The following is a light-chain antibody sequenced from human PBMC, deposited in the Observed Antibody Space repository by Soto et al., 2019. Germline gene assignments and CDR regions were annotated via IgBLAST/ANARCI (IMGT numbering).Light chain of an antibody. Sequence: EIVLTQSPATMSLSPGERATLSCRTSQSVSRNLAWYQQKPGQAPRLLIYDASQRATGIAARFSGSGSGTDFTLTISSLEREDFALYYCQHRSNWPAFGGGTKVDSK. J-gene: IGKJ4*01. CDR2: DAS. V-gene: IGKV3-11*01. CDR1: QSVSRN. CDR3: QHRSNWPA.